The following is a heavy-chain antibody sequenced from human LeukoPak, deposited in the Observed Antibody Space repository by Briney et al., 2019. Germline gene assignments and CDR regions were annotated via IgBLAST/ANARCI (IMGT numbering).Heavy chain of an antibody. D-gene: IGHD2-15*01. Sequence: GESLKISCAASGYSFSTHWIGWVRQKPGKGLEWMGIIYPDDSDTRYNPSFQGQVTISADKSISTAYLQWSSLKASDTAMYYCARHCSGGSCLIDYWGQGTLVTVSS. J-gene: IGHJ4*02. CDR3: ARHCSGGSCLIDY. V-gene: IGHV5-51*01. CDR2: IYPDDSDT. CDR1: GYSFSTHW.